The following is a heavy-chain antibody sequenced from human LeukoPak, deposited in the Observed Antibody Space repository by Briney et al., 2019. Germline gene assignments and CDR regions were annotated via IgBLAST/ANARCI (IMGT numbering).Heavy chain of an antibody. CDR1: GYTFTGYY. Sequence: ASVKVSCKASGYTFTGYYMQWVRQAPGQGLEWMGWINPNSGGATYAQKFQGRVSMTRDTSISTAYMELSRLTSDDTAVYYCARDQGGGTEIWFDPWGQGTLVTVSS. J-gene: IGHJ5*02. CDR3: ARDQGGGTEIWFDP. CDR2: INPNSGGA. D-gene: IGHD2-15*01. V-gene: IGHV1-2*02.